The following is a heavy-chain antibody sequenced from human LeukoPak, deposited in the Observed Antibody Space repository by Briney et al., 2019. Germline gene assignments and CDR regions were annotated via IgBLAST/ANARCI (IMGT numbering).Heavy chain of an antibody. Sequence: ASVKVSCKASGYTFTSYAINWVRQATGQGLEWMGWMNPNSGNTGYAQKFQGRVTMTRNTSISTAYMELSSLRSEDTAVYYCARVGSSSWYSRFDPWGQGTLVTVSS. D-gene: IGHD6-13*01. CDR1: GYTFTSYA. CDR2: MNPNSGNT. J-gene: IGHJ5*02. V-gene: IGHV1-8*01. CDR3: ARVGSSSWYSRFDP.